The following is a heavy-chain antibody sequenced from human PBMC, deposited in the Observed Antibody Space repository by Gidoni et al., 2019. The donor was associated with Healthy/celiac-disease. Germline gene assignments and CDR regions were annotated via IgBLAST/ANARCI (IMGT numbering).Heavy chain of an antibody. CDR1: GFTFRSYA. CDR3: AKEYYYDSSAFDI. J-gene: IGHJ3*02. CDR2: ISGSGGST. V-gene: IGHV3-23*01. D-gene: IGHD3-22*01. Sequence: EVQLLESGGGLVQPGGSLRLSCEAAGFTFRSYAMSWVGQAPGTGLEWVLAISGSGGSTYYADSVKGRFTISRDNSKNTLYLQMNSLRAEDTAVYYCAKEYYYDSSAFDIWGQGTMVTVSS.